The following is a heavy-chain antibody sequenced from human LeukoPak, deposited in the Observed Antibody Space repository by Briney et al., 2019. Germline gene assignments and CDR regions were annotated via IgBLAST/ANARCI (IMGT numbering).Heavy chain of an antibody. CDR1: GYTFTGYY. V-gene: IGHV1-2*02. Sequence: ASVKVSCKASGYTFTGYYMHWVRQAPGQGLEWMGWINPNSGGTNYAQKFQGRVTMTRDTSISTAYMELSRLRSDDTAVYYCASLNYYDSSGYSDYWGQGTLVTVSS. D-gene: IGHD3-22*01. CDR3: ASLNYYDSSGYSDY. CDR2: INPNSGGT. J-gene: IGHJ4*02.